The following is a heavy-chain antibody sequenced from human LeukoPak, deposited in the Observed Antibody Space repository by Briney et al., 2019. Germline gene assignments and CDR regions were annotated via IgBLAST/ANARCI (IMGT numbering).Heavy chain of an antibody. D-gene: IGHD3-22*01. Sequence: SETLSLTCTVSGGSISSYYWSWIRQPPGKGLEWIGYIYYSGSTNYNPSLKSRVTISVDTSKNQFSLKLSSVTAADTAVYCCARHDSSGYEGDYWGQGTLVTVSS. CDR2: IYYSGST. CDR3: ARHDSSGYEGDY. J-gene: IGHJ4*02. CDR1: GGSISSYY. V-gene: IGHV4-59*01.